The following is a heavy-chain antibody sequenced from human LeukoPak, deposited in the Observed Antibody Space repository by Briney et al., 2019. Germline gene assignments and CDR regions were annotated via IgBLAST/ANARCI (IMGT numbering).Heavy chain of an antibody. Sequence: PGESLKISCKGSGYSFTSYWIAWVRQMPGKGLEWMGVIYPGDFDTRYSPSFQGQVTISADKSISTAYLQWNSLKASDTAMYYCAKSHTPMVSAFDVWGQGTMVTFS. CDR2: IYPGDFDT. J-gene: IGHJ3*01. CDR3: AKSHTPMVSAFDV. V-gene: IGHV5-51*01. D-gene: IGHD5-18*01. CDR1: GYSFTSYW.